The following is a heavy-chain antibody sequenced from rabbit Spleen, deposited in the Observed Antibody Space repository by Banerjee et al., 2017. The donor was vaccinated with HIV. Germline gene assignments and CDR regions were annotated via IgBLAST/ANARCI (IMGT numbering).Heavy chain of an antibody. D-gene: IGHD8-1*01. CDR2: IYNGDGTT. V-gene: IGHV1S47*01. Sequence: QEQLEESGGGLVQPEGSLTVTCTASGFSFSGSYWICWVRQAPGKGPEWIACIYNGDGTTYYARWVNGRFTISKSTSLNTVTLQMTSLTAADTATYFCARDTGSSFSSYGMDLWGPGTLVTVS. J-gene: IGHJ6*01. CDR3: ARDTGSSFSSYGMDL. CDR1: GFSFSGSYW.